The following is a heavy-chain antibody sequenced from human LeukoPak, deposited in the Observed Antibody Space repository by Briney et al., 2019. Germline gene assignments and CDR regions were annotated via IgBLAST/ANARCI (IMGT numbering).Heavy chain of an antibody. D-gene: IGHD6-19*01. CDR3: ARDVYSSGSSGYDY. J-gene: IGHJ4*02. CDR1: GDSVSSNSAA. CDR2: TYYRSKWYN. V-gene: IGHV6-1*01. Sequence: SQTLSLTCAISGDSVSSNSAAWNWIRQSPSRGLEWLGRTYYRSKWYNDYAVSVRSRITINPDTSKNQFSLQLNSVTPEDTAVYYCARDVYSSGSSGYDYWGQGTLVTVSS.